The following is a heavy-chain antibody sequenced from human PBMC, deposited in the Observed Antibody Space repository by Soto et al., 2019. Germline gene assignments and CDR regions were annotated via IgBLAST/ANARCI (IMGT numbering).Heavy chain of an antibody. D-gene: IGHD5-18*01. CDR1: GLSLSTSGVG. J-gene: IGHJ4*02. CDR2: IFWDDNK. CDR3: AHRRDTDVFYY. V-gene: IGHV2-5*02. Sequence: QITLKESGPTLVKPTQTLTLTCTFSGLSLSTSGVGVGWIRQPPGKALEWLALIFWDDNKRYSPSLKSRLNVTKDSSKNQVVLTLTNMDPVDTATYYCAHRRDTDVFYYWGQGTLVTVSS.